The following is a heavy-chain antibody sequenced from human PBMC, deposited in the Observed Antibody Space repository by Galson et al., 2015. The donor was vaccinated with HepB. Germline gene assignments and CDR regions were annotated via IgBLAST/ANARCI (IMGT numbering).Heavy chain of an antibody. J-gene: IGHJ5*02. CDR1: GGSISSYY. D-gene: IGHD2-15*01. CDR3: ARVLGYCSGGSCYHYGWFDP. Sequence: LSLTCTVSGGSISSYYWSWIRQPPGKGLEWIGYIYYSGSTNYNPSLKSRVTISVDTSKNQFSLKLSSVTAADTAVYYCARVLGYCSGGSCYHYGWFDPWGQGTLVTVSS. CDR2: IYYSGST. V-gene: IGHV4-59*08.